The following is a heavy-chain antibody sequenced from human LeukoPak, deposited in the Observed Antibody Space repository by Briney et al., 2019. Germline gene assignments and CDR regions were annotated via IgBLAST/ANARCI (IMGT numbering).Heavy chain of an antibody. Sequence: ASVKVSCKASGYTFTSYDISWVRQAPGQGLEWMGWISAYNGNTNYAQKLQGRVTMTTDTSTSTAYMELRSLRSDDTAVYYCARVRIVVVPAAISGDDAFDIWGQGTMVTVSS. CDR1: GYTFTSYD. CDR2: ISAYNGNT. V-gene: IGHV1-18*01. J-gene: IGHJ3*02. CDR3: ARVRIVVVPAAISGDDAFDI. D-gene: IGHD2-2*02.